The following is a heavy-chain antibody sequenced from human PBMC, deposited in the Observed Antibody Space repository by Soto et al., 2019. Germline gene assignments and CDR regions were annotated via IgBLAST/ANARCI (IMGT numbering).Heavy chain of an antibody. J-gene: IGHJ4*02. D-gene: IGHD3-3*01. CDR3: ARGHGGITIFGAPGHFDY. Sequence: SETLSLTSTVSGGSISSSSYYWGWIRQPPGKGLEWIGSISYSGSTYYNPSLKSRVTISVDTSKNQFSLKLSSVTAADTAVYYCARGHGGITIFGAPGHFDYWGQGTLVTVSS. CDR1: GGSISSSSYY. V-gene: IGHV4-39*01. CDR2: ISYSGST.